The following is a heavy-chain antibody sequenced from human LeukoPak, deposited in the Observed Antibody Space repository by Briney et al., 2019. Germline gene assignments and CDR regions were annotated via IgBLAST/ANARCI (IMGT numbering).Heavy chain of an antibody. J-gene: IGHJ4*02. Sequence: GESLRLSCAASGFTFSSFWMSWVRQAPGKGLEWVANIKQDGSEKHYVDSVKGRFTISRDNAKNSLYLQMNSLRAEDAALYYCARHNPLWGYWGQGTLVTVS. CDR1: GFTFSSFW. V-gene: IGHV3-7*04. D-gene: IGHD1-14*01. CDR2: IKQDGSEK. CDR3: ARHNPLWGY.